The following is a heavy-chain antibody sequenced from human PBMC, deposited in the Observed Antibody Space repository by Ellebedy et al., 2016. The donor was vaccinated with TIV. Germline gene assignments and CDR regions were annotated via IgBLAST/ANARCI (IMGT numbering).Heavy chain of an antibody. V-gene: IGHV3-30*01. CDR2: IGNTRTAR. CDR3: ARENYFDSGILDALDV. J-gene: IGHJ3*01. CDR1: GFTFSSYA. D-gene: IGHD3-10*01. Sequence: GESLKISCAASGFTFSSYALHWVRQAPGKGLHWVAVIGNTRTARFYADSVKGRFTISRDNSKNTVYLQMDSLRTEDTALYFCARENYFDSGILDALDVWGQGAMVTVSS.